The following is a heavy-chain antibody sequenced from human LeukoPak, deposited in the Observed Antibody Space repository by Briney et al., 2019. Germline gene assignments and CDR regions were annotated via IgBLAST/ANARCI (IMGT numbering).Heavy chain of an antibody. CDR1: GGSISNYH. Sequence: SETLSLTCTVSGGSISNYHWGWIRQPPGKGLEWIGEINHSGSTNYNPSLKSRVTISVDTSKNQFSLKLGSVTAADTAVYYCARGRGGYSSSWSTYYYYGMDVWGQGTTVTVSS. CDR3: ARGRGGYSSSWSTYYYYGMDV. V-gene: IGHV4-34*01. D-gene: IGHD6-13*01. CDR2: INHSGST. J-gene: IGHJ6*02.